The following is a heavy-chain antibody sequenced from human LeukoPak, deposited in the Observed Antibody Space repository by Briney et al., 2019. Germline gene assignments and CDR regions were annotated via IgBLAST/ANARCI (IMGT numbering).Heavy chain of an antibody. V-gene: IGHV4-39*07. Sequence: SETLSLTCTVSGGSISSSSYYWGWIRQPPGKGLEWIGSIYYSGSTYYNPSLKSRVTISVDTSKNQFSLKLSSVTAADTAVYYCARGIIVGATTGWFDPWGQGTLVTVSS. CDR3: ARGIIVGATTGWFDP. J-gene: IGHJ5*02. CDR2: IYYSGST. D-gene: IGHD1-26*01. CDR1: GGSISSSSYY.